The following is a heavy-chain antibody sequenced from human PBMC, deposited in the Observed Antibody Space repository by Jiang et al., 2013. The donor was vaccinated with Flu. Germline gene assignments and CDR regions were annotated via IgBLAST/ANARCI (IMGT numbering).Heavy chain of an antibody. J-gene: IGHJ5*02. CDR1: GYSFTTYW. V-gene: IGHV5-51*01. Sequence: GAEVKKPGESLKISCKGSGYSFTTYWIGWVRQMPGKGLEWMGIIYPDDSDTRYSTSFQGHVTISADKSISTAYLQWTSLKASDTAMYYCARVFPPAINYFDPWGQGTLVTVSS. D-gene: IGHD3-10*01. CDR2: IYPDDSDT. CDR3: ARVFPPAINYFDP.